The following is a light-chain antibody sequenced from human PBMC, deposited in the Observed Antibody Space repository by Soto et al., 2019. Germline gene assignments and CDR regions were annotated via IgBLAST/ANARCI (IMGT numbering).Light chain of an antibody. J-gene: IGKJ4*01. V-gene: IGKV3-11*01. CDR1: QNIDKY. CDR2: DAS. CDR3: QQRSSWPRA. Sequence: EIVLTQSPATLSLSPGERATLSCRASQNIDKYLVWYQKKPGLAPRLLIYDASRRATDILDRFSGSGSGTDFTLTISSIEPEDFAVYFCQQRSSWPRAFGGGTKVETK.